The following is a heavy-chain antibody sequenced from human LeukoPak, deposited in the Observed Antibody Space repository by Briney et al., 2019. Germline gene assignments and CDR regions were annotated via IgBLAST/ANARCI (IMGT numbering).Heavy chain of an antibody. V-gene: IGHV3-33*01. CDR1: GFTCNRSG. D-gene: IGHD3-10*01. Sequence: GGSLRLSCAASGFTCNRSGMHWVRQAPGKGLEWVALIFYDGSNRYFADSVKGRFTISRDNSKSMLYLQMNSLRAEDTAVYYCAQTRDKYGSFEYWGQGTLVTVSS. CDR3: AQTRDKYGSFEY. CDR2: IFYDGSNR. J-gene: IGHJ4*02.